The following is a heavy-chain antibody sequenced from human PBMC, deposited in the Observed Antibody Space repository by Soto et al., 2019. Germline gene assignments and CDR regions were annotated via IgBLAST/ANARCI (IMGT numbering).Heavy chain of an antibody. CDR1: GYTFTSYG. Sequence: ASVKVSCKASGYTFTSYGISWVRQAPGQGLEWMGWISAYNGNTNYAQKLQGRVTMTTDTSTSTAYMELRSLRSDDTAVYYCARVHDTNSSSPGVDYYYYYGMDVWGQGTTVTVSS. D-gene: IGHD6-6*01. V-gene: IGHV1-18*01. CDR2: ISAYNGNT. CDR3: ARVHDTNSSSPGVDYYYYYGMDV. J-gene: IGHJ6*02.